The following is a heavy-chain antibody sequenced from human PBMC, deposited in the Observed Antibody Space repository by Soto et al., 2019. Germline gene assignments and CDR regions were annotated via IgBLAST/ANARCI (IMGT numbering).Heavy chain of an antibody. J-gene: IGHJ3*02. CDR1: GYTFTGYY. Sequence: GASVKVSCKASGYTFTGYYIHWVRQAPVQGLEWMGWINPNSGGTNYAQKFQGRVTMTRDTSISTYYMELSRLRSDDTAVYYCARDLTVRPSDAFDIWGQGTMVNVSS. CDR2: INPNSGGT. CDR3: ARDLTVRPSDAFDI. V-gene: IGHV1-2*02. D-gene: IGHD4-4*01.